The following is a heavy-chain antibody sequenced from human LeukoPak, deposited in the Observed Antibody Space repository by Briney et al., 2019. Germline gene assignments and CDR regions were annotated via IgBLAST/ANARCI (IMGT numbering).Heavy chain of an antibody. J-gene: IGHJ6*04. D-gene: IGHD6-13*01. CDR2: IRSKGNSYAT. CDR3: TRREEGSSLRQYYYYYYGMDV. CDR1: GFTFSGSA. Sequence: GGSLKLSCAASGFTFSGSAMHWVRQASGQGLEWVGRIRSKGNSYATAYAASVKGRFTISRDDSKNTAYLQMNSLKTEDTAVYYCTRREEGSSLRQYYYYYYGMDVWGKGTTVTVSS. V-gene: IGHV3-73*01.